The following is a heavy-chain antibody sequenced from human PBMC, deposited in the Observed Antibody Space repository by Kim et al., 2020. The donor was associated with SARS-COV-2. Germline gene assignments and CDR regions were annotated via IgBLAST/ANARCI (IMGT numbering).Heavy chain of an antibody. CDR3: ARGWAGGYYYYYGMDV. D-gene: IGHD1-26*01. J-gene: IGHJ6*02. V-gene: IGHV1-69*13. CDR1: GGTFSSYA. CDR2: IIPIFGTA. Sequence: SVKVSCKASGGTFSSYAISWVRQAPGQGLEWMGGIIPIFGTANYAQKFQGRVTITADESTSTAYMELSSLRSEDTAVYYCARGWAGGYYYYYGMDVWGQGTTVTVSS.